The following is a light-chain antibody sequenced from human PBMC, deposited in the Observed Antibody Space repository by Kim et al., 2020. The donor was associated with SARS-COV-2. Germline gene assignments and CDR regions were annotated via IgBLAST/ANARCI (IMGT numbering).Light chain of an antibody. CDR3: QQYNNWPYT. CDR2: GAS. CDR1: QSVSST. J-gene: IGKJ2*01. V-gene: IGKV3-15*01. Sequence: VSPGERATPSSRAGQSVSSTLAWYQQKAGQAARLHNCGASTRATGSPARFSGSGSGTEFTLTISRLQSEDFAVYSCQQYNNWPYTFGQGTKLEI.